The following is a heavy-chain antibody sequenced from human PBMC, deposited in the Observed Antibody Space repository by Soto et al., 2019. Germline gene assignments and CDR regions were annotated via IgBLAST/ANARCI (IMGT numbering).Heavy chain of an antibody. CDR3: ARDFRPPYGVRYFDY. CDR1: GFTFSSYA. Sequence: PGGSLRLSCAASGFTFSSYAMHWVRQAPGKGLEWVAVISYDGSKKYYADSVKGRFTISRHNSKNTLYLLMNSLRAEDMAVYYCARDFRPPYGVRYFDYWGQGTLVTVSS. J-gene: IGHJ4*02. V-gene: IGHV3-30*14. D-gene: IGHD4-17*01. CDR2: ISYDGSKK.